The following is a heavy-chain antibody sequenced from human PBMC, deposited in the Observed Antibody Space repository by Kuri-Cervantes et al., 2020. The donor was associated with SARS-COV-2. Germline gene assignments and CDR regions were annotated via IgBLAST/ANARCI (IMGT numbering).Heavy chain of an antibody. CDR1: GGTFSSYA. CDR3: ARDRDEAYYYDSSGYYYFQH. D-gene: IGHD3-22*01. V-gene: IGHV1-69*13. J-gene: IGHJ1*01. Sequence: SVKVSCKASGGTFSSYAISWVRQAPGQGLEWMGGIIPIFGTANYAQKFQGRVTITADESTSTAYMELSSLRSEDTAVYYCARDRDEAYYYDSSGYYYFQHWGQGTLVTVSS. CDR2: IIPIFGTA.